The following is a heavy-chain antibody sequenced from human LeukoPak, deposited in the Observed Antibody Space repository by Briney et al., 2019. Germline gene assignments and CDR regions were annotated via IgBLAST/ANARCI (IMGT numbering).Heavy chain of an antibody. CDR2: IYYSRST. D-gene: IGHD3-10*01. Sequence: PSETLSLTCTVSGGSISSSSYYWGWIRQPPGKGLEWIGSIYYSRSTYYNPSLKSRVTISVDTSKNQFSLKLSSVTAADTAVYYCARGHLLGYLDYWGQGTLVTVSS. V-gene: IGHV4-39*07. CDR3: ARGHLLGYLDY. CDR1: GGSISSSSYY. J-gene: IGHJ4*02.